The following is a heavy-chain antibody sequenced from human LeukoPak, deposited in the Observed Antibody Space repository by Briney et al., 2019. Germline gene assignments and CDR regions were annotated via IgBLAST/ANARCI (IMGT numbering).Heavy chain of an antibody. CDR3: ARGAGAMVRGVDITYYYGMDV. Sequence: GESLKISCKGSGYRFDTYWIGWMRQMPGKGLEWMGIIDPGDSDARYSPSFQGQVTTSVDKSISTAYLQLSSLKASDPGVYYCARGAGAMVRGVDITYYYGMDVWGQGTTVTVSS. CDR1: GYRFDTYW. V-gene: IGHV5-51*01. D-gene: IGHD3-10*01. CDR2: IDPGDSDA. J-gene: IGHJ6*02.